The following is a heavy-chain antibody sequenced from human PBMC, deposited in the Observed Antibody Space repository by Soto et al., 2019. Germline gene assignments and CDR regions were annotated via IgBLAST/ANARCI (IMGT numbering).Heavy chain of an antibody. CDR2: VDHSGTT. V-gene: IGHV4-59*01. J-gene: IGHJ4*02. CDR1: GVSITGSY. Sequence: AETLSLTCSVSGVSITGSYWSWIRQPPGKTLEWILYVDHSGTTTYNPSLKSRVSISVDKSKNQFSLRFTSVIAADTAVYYCARYMPYGAGTIDGCHXWGQVILVTVSX. CDR3: ARYMPYGAGTIDGCHX. D-gene: IGHD6-19*01.